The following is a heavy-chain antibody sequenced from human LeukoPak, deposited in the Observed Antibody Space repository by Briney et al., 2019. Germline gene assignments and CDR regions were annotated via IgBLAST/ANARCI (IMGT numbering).Heavy chain of an antibody. CDR2: ISSSSSYI. D-gene: IGHD3-10*01. CDR3: ARAAMVRGVIIEDFDY. Sequence: TGGSLRLSCAASGFPFSSYSMNWVRQAPGKGLEWVSSISSSSSYIYYADSVKGRFTISRDNAKNSLYLQMNSLRAEDTAVYYCARAAMVRGVIIEDFDYWGQGTLVTVSS. CDR1: GFPFSSYS. J-gene: IGHJ4*02. V-gene: IGHV3-21*01.